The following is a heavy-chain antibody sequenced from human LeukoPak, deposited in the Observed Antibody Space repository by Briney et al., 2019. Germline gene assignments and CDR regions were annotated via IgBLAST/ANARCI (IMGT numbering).Heavy chain of an antibody. V-gene: IGHV3-7*01. Sequence: GGSLRLSCAASGFIYSSYWMTWVRQAPGKGLEWVANIKQDGSEKYDVDSVKGRFTISRDNAQNSLYLQMNSLRAKDTAVYYCARVYRSSSGYCFDYWGQGTLVTVSS. J-gene: IGHJ4*02. CDR1: GFIYSSYW. D-gene: IGHD6-6*01. CDR3: ARVYRSSSGYCFDY. CDR2: IKQDGSEK.